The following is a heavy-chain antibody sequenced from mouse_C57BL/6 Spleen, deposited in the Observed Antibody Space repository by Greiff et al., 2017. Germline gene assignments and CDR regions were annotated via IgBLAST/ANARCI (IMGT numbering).Heavy chain of an antibody. CDR1: GYTFTSYW. J-gene: IGHJ2*01. V-gene: IGHV1-69*01. Sequence: QVQLQQPGAELVMPGASVKLSCKASGYTFTSYWMHWVKQRPGQGLEWIGEIDPSDSYTNYTQKFKGKSTLTVDKSSSTAYLQLSSLTSEDSAVYYCARHYGSSPFDYRGQGTTLTVSS. CDR2: IDPSDSYT. D-gene: IGHD1-1*01. CDR3: ARHYGSSPFDY.